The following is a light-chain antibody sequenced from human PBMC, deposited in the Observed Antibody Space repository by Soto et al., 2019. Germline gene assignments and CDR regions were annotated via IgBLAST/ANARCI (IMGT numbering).Light chain of an antibody. Sequence: DIQMTQSPSSVSASVGDRVTITCRASQDISTYLAWYQQKPGKAPNLLIYTASSLQSGVPSKFIGSGSGTDFTLTISSLQPEDVATYYCQQTNSVPLTFGGGTKVEIK. V-gene: IGKV1-12*01. CDR1: QDISTY. CDR2: TAS. J-gene: IGKJ4*01. CDR3: QQTNSVPLT.